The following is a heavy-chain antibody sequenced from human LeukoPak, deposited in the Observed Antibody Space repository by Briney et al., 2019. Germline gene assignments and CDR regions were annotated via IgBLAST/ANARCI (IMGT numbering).Heavy chain of an antibody. CDR2: INPSAGTT. Sequence: ASVKVSCKASGHTFTTYYFHWVRQAPGQGLEWMGVINPSAGTTTYAKKFQGRVTMTRDKSTSTIYMDLSSLRSEDTAVYYCAREGYCSGGSCPMIYWGQGTLVTVTS. V-gene: IGHV1-46*01. J-gene: IGHJ4*02. CDR1: GHTFTTYY. CDR3: AREGYCSGGSCPMIY. D-gene: IGHD2-15*01.